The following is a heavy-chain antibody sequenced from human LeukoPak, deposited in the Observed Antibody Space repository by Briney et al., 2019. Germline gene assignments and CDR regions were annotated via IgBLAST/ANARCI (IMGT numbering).Heavy chain of an antibody. J-gene: IGHJ3*02. Sequence: QPGGSLRLSCAASGFTFSTYAFHWVRQAPGKGLEWVSVISFDGSSRYYADSVKGRFTIFRDNSKNTLHLQMSSLRADDTAVYYCARLGDDDPYDGFDIWGQGTLVTVSA. V-gene: IGHV3-30*04. CDR2: ISFDGSSR. CDR3: ARLGDDDPYDGFDI. CDR1: GFTFSTYA. D-gene: IGHD3-16*01.